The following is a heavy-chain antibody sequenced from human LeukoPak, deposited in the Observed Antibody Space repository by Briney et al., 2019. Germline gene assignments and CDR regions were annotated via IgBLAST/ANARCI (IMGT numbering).Heavy chain of an antibody. CDR2: IYPGDSAT. CDR1: GYSFTNCW. CDR3: ARRGSGTYSLDY. D-gene: IGHD1-26*01. Sequence: GESLKISCKGSGYSFTNCWIGWVRQMPGKGLEWMGIIYPGDSATRYSPSFQGRVTISADKSITTAYLQWSSLKASDTAMYYCARRGSGTYSLDYWGQGTLVTVSS. J-gene: IGHJ4*02. V-gene: IGHV5-51*01.